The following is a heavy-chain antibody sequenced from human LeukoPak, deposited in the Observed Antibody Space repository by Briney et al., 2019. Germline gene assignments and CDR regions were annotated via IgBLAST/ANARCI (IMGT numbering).Heavy chain of an antibody. CDR1: GGSFNAYS. CDR2: INLGGST. V-gene: IGHV4-34*01. CDR3: ARHRGYYDSSGYLPTVFDY. D-gene: IGHD3-22*01. Sequence: PSETLSLTCAVYGGSFNAYSWSWIRQSPGKGLEWIGEINLGGSTNYNPSLKSRVTISVDTSKNQFSLKLSSVTAADTAVYYCARHRGYYDSSGYLPTVFDYWGQGTLVTVSS. J-gene: IGHJ4*02.